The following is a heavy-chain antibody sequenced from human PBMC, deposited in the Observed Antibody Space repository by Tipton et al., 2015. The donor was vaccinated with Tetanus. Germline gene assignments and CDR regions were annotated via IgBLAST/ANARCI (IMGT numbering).Heavy chain of an antibody. CDR2: IYQTDST. V-gene: IGHV4-30-2*01. CDR1: GALTTTGGYS. Sequence: TLSLTCNVSGALTTTGGYSWGWIRQPPGQGLEWLGYIYQTDSTYYNPSVRSRLTLSLRRSKNQVSLKLSSVTAADTAVYYCVRGRGLGAYSFGFEYWGQGALVTVSS. D-gene: IGHD5-12*01. CDR3: VRGRGLGAYSFGFEY. J-gene: IGHJ4*02.